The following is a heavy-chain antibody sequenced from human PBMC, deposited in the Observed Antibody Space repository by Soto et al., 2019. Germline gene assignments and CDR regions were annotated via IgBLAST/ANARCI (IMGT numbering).Heavy chain of an antibody. Sequence: PGGSLRLSCAASGFTFSSYSMNWVRQAPGKGLEWVSSISSSSSYIYYADSVKGRFTISRDNAKNSLYLQMNSLRAEDTAVYYCARDKGVGVTTANLDYWGQGTLVTVSS. D-gene: IGHD2-21*02. V-gene: IGHV3-21*01. CDR1: GFTFSSYS. CDR3: ARDKGVGVTTANLDY. J-gene: IGHJ4*02. CDR2: ISSSSSYI.